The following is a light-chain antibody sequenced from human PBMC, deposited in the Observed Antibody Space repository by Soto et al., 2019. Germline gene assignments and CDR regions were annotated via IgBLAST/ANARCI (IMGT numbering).Light chain of an antibody. CDR2: GAS. Sequence: EIVMTQSPATLSVSPGERATLSCRASQSVSSNLAWYQQKPGQAPRLLIYGASTRATGIPARFGGSGSGTEFTLTFSSLQAEDVAVYYCQQYNNWSWTFGQGTKVEIK. J-gene: IGKJ1*01. CDR3: QQYNNWSWT. V-gene: IGKV3-15*01. CDR1: QSVSSN.